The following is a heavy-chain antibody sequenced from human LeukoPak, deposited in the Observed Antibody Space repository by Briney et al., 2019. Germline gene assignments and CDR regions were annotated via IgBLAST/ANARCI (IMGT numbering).Heavy chain of an antibody. CDR2: IKQDGSAK. J-gene: IGHJ6*02. CDR3: AGERREGLWFGELFRYQYCGLDV. V-gene: IGHV3-7*01. CDR1: GFAFGDFW. Sequence: PGGSLRLSCAASGFAFGDFWMSWVRQTPGKGLESVANIKQDGSAKEYVDSVKGRFTISRDNAKNSLYLQMNNLREDDTGVYYCAGERREGLWFGELFRYQYCGLDVWGQGTTVIVSS. D-gene: IGHD3-10*01.